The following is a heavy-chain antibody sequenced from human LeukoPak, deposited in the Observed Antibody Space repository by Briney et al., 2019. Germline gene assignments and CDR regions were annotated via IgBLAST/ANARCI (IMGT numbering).Heavy chain of an antibody. CDR2: IYYSGST. V-gene: IGHV4-39*01. CDR3: ARTSPIVVVPTAMPYFDY. D-gene: IGHD2-2*01. Sequence: SETLSLTCTVSGVSISSSSYYWGWIRQPPGKGLEWIGSIYYSGSTYYNPSLKSRVTISVDTSKNQFSLKLSSVTAADTAVYYCARTSPIVVVPTAMPYFDYWGQGTLVTVSS. J-gene: IGHJ4*02. CDR1: GVSISSSSYY.